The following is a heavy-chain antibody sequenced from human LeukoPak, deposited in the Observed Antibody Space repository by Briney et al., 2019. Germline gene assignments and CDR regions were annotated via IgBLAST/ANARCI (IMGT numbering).Heavy chain of an antibody. CDR3: ARDPGYNWNDGGVKYYFDY. D-gene: IGHD1-20*01. V-gene: IGHV3-7*01. Sequence: GGSLRLSCAASGFTFSSYWMSWVRQAPGKGLEWVANIKQDGSEKYYGDSVKGRFTISRDNAKNSLYLQMNSLRAEDTAVYYCARDPGYNWNDGGVKYYFDYWGQGTLVTVSS. CDR1: GFTFSSYW. CDR2: IKQDGSEK. J-gene: IGHJ4*02.